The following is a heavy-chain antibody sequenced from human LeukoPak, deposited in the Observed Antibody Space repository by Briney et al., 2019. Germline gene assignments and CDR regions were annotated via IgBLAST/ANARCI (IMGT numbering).Heavy chain of an antibody. Sequence: GSSVKVSCKASGGTFSSYAISWVRQAPGQGLEWMGWINPNSGGTNYAQKFQGRVTMTRDTSISTAYMELSRLRSDDTAVYYCASRVGREGPFDYWGQGTLVTVSS. CDR3: ASRVGREGPFDY. V-gene: IGHV1-2*02. CDR2: INPNSGGT. CDR1: GGTFSSYA. D-gene: IGHD1-26*01. J-gene: IGHJ4*02.